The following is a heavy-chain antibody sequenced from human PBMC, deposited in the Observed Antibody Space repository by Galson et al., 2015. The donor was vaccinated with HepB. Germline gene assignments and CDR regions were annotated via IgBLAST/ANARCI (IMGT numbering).Heavy chain of an antibody. D-gene: IGHD3-22*01. CDR2: IYPGDSDT. J-gene: IGHJ3*02. CDR1: GYSFTSYW. Sequence: QSGAEVKKPGESLKISCKGSGYSFTSYWIGWVRQMPGKGLEWMGIIYPGDSDTRYSPSFQGQVTISADKSISTAYLQWSSLKASDTAMYYGARPETYYYDSSGQFDAFDIWGQGTMVTVSS. V-gene: IGHV5-51*03. CDR3: ARPETYYYDSSGQFDAFDI.